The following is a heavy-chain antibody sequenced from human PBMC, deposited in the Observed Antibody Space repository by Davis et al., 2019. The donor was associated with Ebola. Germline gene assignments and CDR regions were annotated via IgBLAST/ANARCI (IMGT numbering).Heavy chain of an antibody. J-gene: IGHJ6*02. CDR2: IGAYNGNT. D-gene: IGHD3-3*01. Sequence: ASVKVSCKASGYSFSNHGISWVRQAPGQGLEWMGWIGAYNGNTNYAQKVQGRVTMTTDTSTSTAYMELRSLRSDDTATYYCARDTSYDFWSGVNYNGMDVWGQGTAVTVSS. CDR3: ARDTSYDFWSGVNYNGMDV. V-gene: IGHV1-18*01. CDR1: GYSFSNHG.